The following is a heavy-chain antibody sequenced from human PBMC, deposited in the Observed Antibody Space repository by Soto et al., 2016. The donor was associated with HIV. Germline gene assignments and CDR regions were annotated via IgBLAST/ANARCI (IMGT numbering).Heavy chain of an antibody. CDR2: ISGSVST. V-gene: IGHV3-23*01. J-gene: IGHJ4*02. CDR1: GFTFSNYA. CDR3: AKDPQYYYDTTAPFDY. D-gene: IGHD3-22*01. Sequence: EVQLLESGGGLVQPGGSLRLSCAASGFTFSNYAMSWVRQAPGKGLEWVSGISGSVSTYYADSIKGRFTISRDNSKNTLYLQMNGLTAEDTALYYCAKDPQYYYDTTAPFDYWGQGTLVTVSS.